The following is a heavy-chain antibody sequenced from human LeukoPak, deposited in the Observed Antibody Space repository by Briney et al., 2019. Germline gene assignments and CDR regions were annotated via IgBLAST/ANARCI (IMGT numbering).Heavy chain of an antibody. Sequence: PGGSLRLSCAASGFTFSSYWMSWVRQAPGKGLEWVANIKQDGSEKYYVDSVKGRFTISRDNAKNSLYLQMNSLRAEDTAVYYCARETDIPGYSSGLDYWGQGTLATVSS. D-gene: IGHD6-19*01. CDR3: ARETDIPGYSSGLDY. CDR1: GFTFSSYW. CDR2: IKQDGSEK. V-gene: IGHV3-7*03. J-gene: IGHJ4*02.